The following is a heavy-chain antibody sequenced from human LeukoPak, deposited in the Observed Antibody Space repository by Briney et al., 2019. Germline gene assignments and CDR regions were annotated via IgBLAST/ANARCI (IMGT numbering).Heavy chain of an antibody. CDR3: ATWLWFGELLHFDY. Sequence: PGGSLRLSCAASGFTFSSYAMSWVRQAPGRGLEWVSAISGSGGSTYYADSVKGRFTISRDNSKNTLYLQMNSLRAEDTAVYYCATWLWFGELLHFDYWGQGTLVTVSS. V-gene: IGHV3-23*01. CDR1: GFTFSSYA. J-gene: IGHJ4*02. CDR2: ISGSGGST. D-gene: IGHD3-10*01.